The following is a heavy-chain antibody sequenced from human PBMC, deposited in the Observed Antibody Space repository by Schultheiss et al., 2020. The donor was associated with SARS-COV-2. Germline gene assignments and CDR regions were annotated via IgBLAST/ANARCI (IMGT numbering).Heavy chain of an antibody. CDR1: GFTFSSYR. D-gene: IGHD2-15*01. J-gene: IGHJ1*01. CDR3: ARGYCSGGSCPAEYFQH. CDR2: ISSSSSTI. V-gene: IGHV3-48*01. Sequence: GGSLRLSCAASGFTFSSYRMNWVRQAPGKGLEWVSYISSSSSTIYYADSVKGRFTISRDNAKNSLYLQMNSLRAEDTAVYYCARGYCSGGSCPAEYFQHWGQGTLVTVSS.